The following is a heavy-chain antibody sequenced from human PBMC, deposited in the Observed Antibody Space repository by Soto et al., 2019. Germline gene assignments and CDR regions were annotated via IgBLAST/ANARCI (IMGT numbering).Heavy chain of an antibody. V-gene: IGHV3-74*01. CDR2: INSDGSST. J-gene: IGHJ5*02. CDR3: ARVDFWSGYYPGP. D-gene: IGHD3-3*01. Sequence: GGSLRLSCAASGFTFSSHWMHWVRQAPGKGLVWVSRINSDGSSTSYADSVKGRFTISRDNAKNTLYLQMNSLRAEDTAVYYCARVDFWSGYYPGPWGQGTLVTVSS. CDR1: GFTFSSHW.